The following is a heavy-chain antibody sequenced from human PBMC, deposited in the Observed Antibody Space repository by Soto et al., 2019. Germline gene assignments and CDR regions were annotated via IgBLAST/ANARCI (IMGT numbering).Heavy chain of an antibody. CDR2: IIPNFGTA. Sequence: QVQLVQSGAEVKKPGSSVKVSCKASGGTFSSYAISWVRQAPGQGLEWMGGIIPNFGTANYAQTFQGRVTITADKSTSTAYLELSRLRAEDTAAYYCARGDFYADSLFSWFGPWGQGPLLTPSS. D-gene: IGHD4-17*01. J-gene: IGHJ5*02. CDR3: ARGDFYADSLFSWFGP. V-gene: IGHV1-69*06. CDR1: GGTFSSYA.